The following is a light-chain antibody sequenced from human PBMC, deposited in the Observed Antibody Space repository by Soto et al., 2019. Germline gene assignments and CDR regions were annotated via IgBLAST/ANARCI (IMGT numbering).Light chain of an antibody. J-gene: IGLJ1*01. Sequence: SVLTQPPSASGKPGQRVTISCSGSSSNIGSNTVNWYQQLPGTAPKLLIYSNNQRPSGVPDRFSGSKSGTSASLAISGLQSEDEADYYCAAWDDSLNGYVFGTGTKVTVL. CDR3: AAWDDSLNGYV. CDR2: SNN. V-gene: IGLV1-44*01. CDR1: SSNIGSNT.